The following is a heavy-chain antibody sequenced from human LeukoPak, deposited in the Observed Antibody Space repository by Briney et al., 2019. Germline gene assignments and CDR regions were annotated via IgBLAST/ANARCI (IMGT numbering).Heavy chain of an antibody. J-gene: IGHJ4*02. D-gene: IGHD3-22*01. CDR2: ISWDGGST. V-gene: IGHV3-43*01. CDR3: AKDIRGYYDSSGYEFDY. CDR1: GFTFDDYT. Sequence: GGSLRLSCAASGFTFDDYTMHWVRQAPGKGLEWVSLISWDGGSTYYADSVKGRFTISRDNSKNSLYLQMNSLRTEDTALYYCAKDIRGYYDSSGYEFDYWGQGTLATVSS.